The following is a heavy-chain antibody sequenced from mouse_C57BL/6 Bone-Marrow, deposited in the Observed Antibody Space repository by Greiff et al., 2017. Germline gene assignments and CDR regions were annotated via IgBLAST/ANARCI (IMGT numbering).Heavy chain of an antibody. D-gene: IGHD2-4*01. Sequence: QVQLQQSGAELVRPGASVKLSCKASGYTFTDYYINWVKQRPGQGLEWIARIYPGSGNTYYNEKFKGKATLTAEKSSSTAYMQLSSLTSEDSAVYFCARWVGLRGEWFAYWGQGTLVTVSA. CDR1: GYTFTDYY. V-gene: IGHV1-76*01. CDR2: IYPGSGNT. J-gene: IGHJ3*01. CDR3: ARWVGLRGEWFAY.